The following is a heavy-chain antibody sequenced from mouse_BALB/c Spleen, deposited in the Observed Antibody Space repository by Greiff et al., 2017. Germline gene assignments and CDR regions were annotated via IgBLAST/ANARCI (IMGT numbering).Heavy chain of an antibody. V-gene: IGHV5-6-4*01. CDR1: GFTFSSYT. CDR2: ISSGGSYT. Sequence: EVHLVESGGGLVKPGGSLKLSCAASGFTFSSYTMSWVRQTPEKRLEWVATISSGGSYTYYPDSVKGRFTISRDNAKNTLYLQMSSLKSEDTAMYYCTRDPYDGYFDYWGQGTTLTVSS. CDR3: TRDPYDGYFDY. D-gene: IGHD2-3*01. J-gene: IGHJ2*01.